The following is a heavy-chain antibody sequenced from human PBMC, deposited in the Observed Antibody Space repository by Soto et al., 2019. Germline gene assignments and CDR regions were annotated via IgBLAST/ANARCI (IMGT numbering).Heavy chain of an antibody. CDR1: GFTFSTFG. Sequence: GGSLRLSCAASGFTFSTFGMNWVRQAPGKGLEWVSYISSSSTTIYYADSVKGRFAISRDNAKNSLYLQMNSLRDEDTAVYYCASRYSYGYEFDYRGQGTLVTVSS. CDR2: ISSSSTTI. J-gene: IGHJ4*02. D-gene: IGHD5-18*01. CDR3: ASRYSYGYEFDY. V-gene: IGHV3-48*02.